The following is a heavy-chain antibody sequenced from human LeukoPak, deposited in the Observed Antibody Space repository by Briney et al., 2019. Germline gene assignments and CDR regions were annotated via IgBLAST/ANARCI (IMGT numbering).Heavy chain of an antibody. Sequence: GGSLRLSCAASGFTFSSYGMRWVRQAPGKGLEWVAVISYDGSNKYYADSVKGRFTISRDNSKNTLYLQMNSLRAEDTAVYYRAKPVIAAAGDFDYWGQGTLVTVSS. CDR2: ISYDGSNK. D-gene: IGHD6-13*01. V-gene: IGHV3-30*18. CDR1: GFTFSSYG. CDR3: AKPVIAAAGDFDY. J-gene: IGHJ4*02.